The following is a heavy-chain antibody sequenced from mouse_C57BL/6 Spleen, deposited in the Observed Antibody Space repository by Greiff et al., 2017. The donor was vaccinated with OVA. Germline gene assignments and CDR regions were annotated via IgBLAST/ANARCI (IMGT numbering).Heavy chain of an antibody. D-gene: IGHD2-4*01. CDR3: ARDDYDYDVDY. V-gene: IGHV1-55*01. Sequence: VKLQQPGAELVKPGASVKMSCKASGYTFTSYWITWVKQRPGQGLEWIGDIYPGSGSTNYNEKFKSKATLTVDTSSSTAYMQLSSLTSEDSAVYYCARDDYDYDVDYWGQGTTLTVSS. CDR1: GYTFTSYW. J-gene: IGHJ2*01. CDR2: IYPGSGST.